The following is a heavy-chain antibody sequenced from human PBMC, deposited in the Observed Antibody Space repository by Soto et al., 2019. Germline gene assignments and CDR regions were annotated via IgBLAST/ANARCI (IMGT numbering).Heavy chain of an antibody. J-gene: IGHJ6*03. CDR1: GFTFSSYG. D-gene: IGHD2-15*01. CDR3: AKDGVVAAIPEEADYYYMDV. Sequence: QVQLVESGGGVVQPGRSLRLSCAASGFTFSSYGMHWVRQAPGKGLEWVAVISYDGSNKYYADSVKGRFTISRDNSKNTLYLQMNSLRAEYTAVYYCAKDGVVAAIPEEADYYYMDVWGKGTTVTVSS. V-gene: IGHV3-30*18. CDR2: ISYDGSNK.